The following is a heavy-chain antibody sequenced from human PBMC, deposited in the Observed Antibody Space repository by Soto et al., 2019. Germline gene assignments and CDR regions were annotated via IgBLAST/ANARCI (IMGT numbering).Heavy chain of an antibody. CDR3: ATMGTPATGLYFFDY. V-gene: IGHV4-30-4*01. CDR1: GGSISSGNYY. Sequence: QVQLQESGPGLVKPSQTLSLTCTVSGGSISSGNYYWSWIRQPPGKGLEWIGFISYSGSTYYSTSINSRVTISVHTSNSQFSLNLSFVTAADTAVYYCATMGTPATGLYFFDYWGQGSLVTVSS. D-gene: IGHD2-15*01. CDR2: ISYSGST. J-gene: IGHJ4*02.